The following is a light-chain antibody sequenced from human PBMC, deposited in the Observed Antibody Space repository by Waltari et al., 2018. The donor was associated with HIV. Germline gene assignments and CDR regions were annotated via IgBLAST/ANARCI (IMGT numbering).Light chain of an antibody. CDR3: QHYDNLLYT. V-gene: IGKV1-33*01. J-gene: IGKJ2*01. CDR2: DAS. Sequence: DIQMTQSPSSLSASVGDRVTITCQASQDITNYLNWYQQKPGNAPKLLIYDASNLEKGVPSRFSGSGSGTNFTFTISSLHPEDFATYYCQHYDNLLYTFGQGTKLDI. CDR1: QDITNY.